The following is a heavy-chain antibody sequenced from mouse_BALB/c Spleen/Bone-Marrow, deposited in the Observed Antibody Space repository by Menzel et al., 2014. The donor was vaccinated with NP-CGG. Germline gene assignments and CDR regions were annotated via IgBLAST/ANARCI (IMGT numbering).Heavy chain of an antibody. J-gene: IGHJ3*01. D-gene: IGHD2-3*01. CDR3: TSMRRRGFAY. Sequence: EVKVVESGGGLVQPGGSMKLSCVASGFTFXNYWMNWVRQSPEKGLEWVAEIRLKSNNYATHYAESVKGRFTISRDDSKSSVYLQMNNLRAEDTGIYYCTSMRRRGFAYWGQGTLVTVSA. CDR1: GFTFXNYW. V-gene: IGHV6-6*02. CDR2: IRLKSNNYAT.